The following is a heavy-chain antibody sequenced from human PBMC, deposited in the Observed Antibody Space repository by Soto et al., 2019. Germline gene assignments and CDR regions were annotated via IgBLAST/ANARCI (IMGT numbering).Heavy chain of an antibody. D-gene: IGHD3-16*01. Sequence: QITLKESGPTLVKPTQTLTLTCTFSGFSLSTSGVGVGWIRQPPGKALEWLALIYWDDDKRYSPSLKSRLTIPKDTSKNPGVLTMTNMAPVNTATYYCAHKGGGDRILDYWGQGTLVTVSS. J-gene: IGHJ4*02. CDR1: GFSLSTSGVG. CDR2: IYWDDDK. V-gene: IGHV2-5*02. CDR3: AHKGGGDRILDY.